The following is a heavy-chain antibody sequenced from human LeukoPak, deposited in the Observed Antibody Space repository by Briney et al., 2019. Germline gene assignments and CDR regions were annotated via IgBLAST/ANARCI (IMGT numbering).Heavy chain of an antibody. D-gene: IGHD3-16*01. CDR3: VRVRMGDDFNPFDY. CDR2: INGDGSET. J-gene: IGHJ4*02. CDR1: GFTFSSFW. Sequence: GGSLRLSCAASGFTFSSFWIYWIRHAPGKGLVWVSRINGDGSETIYADSVKGRFTISRDNAKNTLYLQMNSLRAEDTAVYYCVRVRMGDDFNPFDYWGQGTLVTVSS. V-gene: IGHV3-74*01.